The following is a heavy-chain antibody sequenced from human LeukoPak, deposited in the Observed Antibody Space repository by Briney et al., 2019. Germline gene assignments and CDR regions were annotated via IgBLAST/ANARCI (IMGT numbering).Heavy chain of an antibody. CDR3: ARGAGDYYYYYMDV. V-gene: IGHV3-21*01. J-gene: IGHJ6*03. D-gene: IGHD3-10*01. CDR2: ISSSSSYI. Sequence: ETLSLTCAVSGDSVSSNNWWSWVRQPPGKGLEWVSSISSSSSYIYYADSVKGRFTISRDNAKNSLYLQMNSLRAEDTAVYYCARGAGDYYYYYMDVWGKGTTVTVSS. CDR1: GDSVSSNNW.